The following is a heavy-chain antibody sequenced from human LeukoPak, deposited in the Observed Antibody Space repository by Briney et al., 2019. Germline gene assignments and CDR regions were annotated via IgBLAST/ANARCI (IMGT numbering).Heavy chain of an antibody. CDR3: ARDEYYYDSSGYYAIFDY. D-gene: IGHD3-22*01. V-gene: IGHV4-4*07. CDR2: IYTSGST. CDR1: GGSISSYY. J-gene: IGHJ4*02. Sequence: SETLSLTCTVSGGSISSYYWSWIRQPAGKGLEWIGRIYTSGSTNYNPSLKSRVTMSVDTSKNQFSLKLSSVTAADTAVYYCARDEYYYDSSGYYAIFDYWGQGTLVTVSS.